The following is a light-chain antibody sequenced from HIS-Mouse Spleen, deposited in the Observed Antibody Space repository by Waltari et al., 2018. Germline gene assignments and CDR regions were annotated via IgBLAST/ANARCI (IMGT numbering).Light chain of an antibody. V-gene: IGLV3-10*01. J-gene: IGLJ2*01. CDR1: ALPKKY. Sequence: SYELTQPPSVSVSPGQTARITCSGDALPKKYAYWYQQKSGQAPVLVICEDSRRPSGIPERFSASSSGTMATLTISGAQVEDEADYYCYSTDSSGNHRVFGGGTKLTVL. CDR2: EDS. CDR3: YSTDSSGNHRV.